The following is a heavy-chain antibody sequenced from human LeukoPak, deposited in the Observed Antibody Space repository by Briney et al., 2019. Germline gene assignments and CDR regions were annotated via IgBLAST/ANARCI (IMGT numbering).Heavy chain of an antibody. Sequence: GGSLRLSCAASGFTFSSYSMNWVRQGPGKGLEWVSTISSSSSSIYYADSVKGRFTISRDNAKNSLYLQMNSLRAEDTAVYYCARDLGSGYGSGAFDIWGQGTMVTVSS. J-gene: IGHJ3*02. CDR1: GFTFSSYS. V-gene: IGHV3-21*01. CDR2: ISSSSSSI. D-gene: IGHD5-12*01. CDR3: ARDLGSGYGSGAFDI.